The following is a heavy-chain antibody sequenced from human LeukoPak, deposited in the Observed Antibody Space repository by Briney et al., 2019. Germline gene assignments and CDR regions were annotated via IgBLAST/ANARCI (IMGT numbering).Heavy chain of an antibody. CDR2: TYYRSKWYN. CDR3: ARDPQWLVLSTPGPYGMDV. D-gene: IGHD6-19*01. Sequence: SQTLSLTCAISGDSVSSNSAAWNWIRQSPSRGLEWLGRTYYRSKWYNDYAVSVKSRITINPDTSKNQFSLQLNSVTPEDTAVYYCARDPQWLVLSTPGPYGMDVWGQGTTVTVSS. J-gene: IGHJ6*02. V-gene: IGHV6-1*01. CDR1: GDSVSSNSAA.